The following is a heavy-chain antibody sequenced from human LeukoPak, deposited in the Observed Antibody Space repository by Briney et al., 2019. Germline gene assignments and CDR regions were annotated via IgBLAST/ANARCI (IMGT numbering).Heavy chain of an antibody. CDR1: GFSFSDYD. V-gene: IGHV3-21*01. Sequence: GGSLRLSCSASGFSFSDYDMHWVRQAPGKGLEWVSPISGRSSHVYYGESVKGRFTISRDNAKNSLYLQLDSLGVEDTAVYYCGRAFPPLRTSSAGDLWGQGTLVTVSS. D-gene: IGHD3-16*01. CDR3: GRAFPPLRTSSAGDL. CDR2: ISGRSSHV. J-gene: IGHJ1*01.